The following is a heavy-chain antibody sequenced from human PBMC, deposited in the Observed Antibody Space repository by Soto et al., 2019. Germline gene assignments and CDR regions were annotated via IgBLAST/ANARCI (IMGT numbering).Heavy chain of an antibody. Sequence: SVKVSCKASGFTITSSAFQWVRQARGQRLEWIGWIAVGSGYTNYAQRFQDRVTLTRDMPTATTYMELSRLTSEDTAIYYCAADATAWQQMVPSDYWGQGTLVTVSS. CDR2: IAVGSGYT. J-gene: IGHJ4*02. CDR1: GFTITSSA. CDR3: AADATAWQQMVPSDY. D-gene: IGHD2-8*01. V-gene: IGHV1-58*01.